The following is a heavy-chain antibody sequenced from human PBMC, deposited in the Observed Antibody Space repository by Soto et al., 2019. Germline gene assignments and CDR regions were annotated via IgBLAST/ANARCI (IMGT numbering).Heavy chain of an antibody. D-gene: IGHD6-19*01. J-gene: IGHJ4*02. V-gene: IGHV1-24*01. CDR3: ATGKQPQWPLDY. Sequence: ASVKVSCKVSGYTLTELSMHWVRQAPGKGLEWMGGFDPEDGETIYAQKFQGRVTMTEDTSTDTAYMELSSLRSEDTAVYYCATGKQPQWPLDYWGQGTLVTVSS. CDR1: GYTLTELS. CDR2: FDPEDGET.